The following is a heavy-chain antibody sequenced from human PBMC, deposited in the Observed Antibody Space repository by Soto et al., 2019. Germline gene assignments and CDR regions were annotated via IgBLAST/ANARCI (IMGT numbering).Heavy chain of an antibody. CDR2: IWYDGSNK. CDR3: ARDDYGDLWSGPNYFDY. CDR1: GFTFSSYG. D-gene: IGHD4-17*01. Sequence: QVQLVESGGGVVQPGRSLRLSCAASGFTFSSYGMHWVRQAPGKGLEWVAVIWYDGSNKYYADSVKGRFTISRDNSKNTLYLQMNSLRAEDTAVYYCARDDYGDLWSGPNYFDYWGQGTLVTVSS. V-gene: IGHV3-33*01. J-gene: IGHJ4*02.